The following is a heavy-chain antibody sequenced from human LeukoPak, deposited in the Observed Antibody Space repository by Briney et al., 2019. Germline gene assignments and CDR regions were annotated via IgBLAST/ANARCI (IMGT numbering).Heavy chain of an antibody. CDR3: AKLSLVSYFDY. V-gene: IGHV3-74*01. CDR1: GFSFSSYW. D-gene: IGHD3-16*02. J-gene: IGHJ4*02. Sequence: GGSLRLSCAASGFSFSSYWMHWVRQAPGKGLVWVARINSDGSTTNYADYVKGRFTISRDNSKNTLYLQMNSLRAEDTAVYYCAKLSLVSYFDYWGRGTLVTVSS. CDR2: INSDGSTT.